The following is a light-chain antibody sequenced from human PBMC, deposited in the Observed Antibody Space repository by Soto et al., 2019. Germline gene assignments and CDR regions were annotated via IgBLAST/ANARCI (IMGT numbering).Light chain of an antibody. J-gene: IGKJ5*01. CDR1: QSVRNNY. Sequence: ESVLTQSPGTLSLSPGERATLSCRASQSVRNNYLAWYQQKPGQAPGLLIYRASSRATGIPDRFSGSGSGTDFTLTISRLEPEDFVVYYCQQYGGSPATFGQGTRLVIK. V-gene: IGKV3-20*01. CDR2: RAS. CDR3: QQYGGSPAT.